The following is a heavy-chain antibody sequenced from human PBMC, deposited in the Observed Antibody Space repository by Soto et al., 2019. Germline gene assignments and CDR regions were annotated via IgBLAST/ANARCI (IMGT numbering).Heavy chain of an antibody. CDR2: IIPIFGTA. J-gene: IGHJ4*02. V-gene: IGHV1-69*13. Sequence: SVKGSCKASGYSFTSYDRNWVRQATGQGLEWMGGIIPIFGTANYAQKFQGRVTITADESTSTAYMELRSLRSDDTAVYYCARYVLPYYYNSMASDYSGQAAFLSVST. CDR1: GYSFTSYD. CDR3: ARYVLPYYYNSMASDY. D-gene: IGHD3-22*01.